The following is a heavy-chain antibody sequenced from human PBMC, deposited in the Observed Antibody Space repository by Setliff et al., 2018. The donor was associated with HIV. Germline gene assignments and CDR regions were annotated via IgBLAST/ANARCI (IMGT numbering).Heavy chain of an antibody. V-gene: IGHV4-4*07. D-gene: IGHD5-18*01. CDR2: IYSSGST. CDR1: NVSINSYY. CDR3: GRLSDTAMASFDS. J-gene: IGHJ4*02. Sequence: SETLSLTCTVSNVSINSYYWSWIRQPAGRALEWIGRIYSSGSTNYNASLKSRVTISADTSKNQFSLKLRSVTAADTAVYYCGRLSDTAMASFDSWGQGTLVTVSS.